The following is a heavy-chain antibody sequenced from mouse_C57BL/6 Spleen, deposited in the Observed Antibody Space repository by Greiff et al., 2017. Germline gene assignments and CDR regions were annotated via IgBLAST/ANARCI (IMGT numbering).Heavy chain of an antibody. CDR1: GYTFTDYY. CDR3: ARGGLGGDY. J-gene: IGHJ2*01. D-gene: IGHD3-3*01. V-gene: IGHV1-26*01. Sequence: VQLQQSGPELVKPGASVKISCKASGYTFTDYYMNWVKQSHGKSLEWIGDINPNNGGTSYNQKFKGKATLTVDKSSSTAYMELRSLTSEDSAVYYCARGGLGGDYWGQGTTLTVSS. CDR2: INPNNGGT.